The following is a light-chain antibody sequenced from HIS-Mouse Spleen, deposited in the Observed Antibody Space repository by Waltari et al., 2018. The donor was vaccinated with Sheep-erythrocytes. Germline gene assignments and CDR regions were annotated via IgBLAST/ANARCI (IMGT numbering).Light chain of an antibody. CDR2: YDD. CDR1: SSNIGNTA. Sequence: QSVLTQPPSVSEAPRQRVTISCSGSSSNIGNTAATWYPQLPGKAPKLLIYYDDLLPSGVSDRFSGSKSGTSASLAISGLQSEDEADYYCAAWDDSLNGWVFGGGTKLTVL. CDR3: AAWDDSLNGWV. V-gene: IGLV1-36*01. J-gene: IGLJ3*02.